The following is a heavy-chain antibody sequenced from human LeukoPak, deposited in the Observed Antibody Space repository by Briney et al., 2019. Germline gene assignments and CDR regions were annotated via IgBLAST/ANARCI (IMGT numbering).Heavy chain of an antibody. Sequence: TTSETLSLTCAVYGGSFSGYYWSWIRQPPGKGLEWIGEINHSGSTNYNPSLKSRVTISVDTSKNQFSLKLSSVTAADTAVYYCAKDPGYCSGDSCYGLGDYYYMDVWGKGTTVTISS. V-gene: IGHV4-34*01. J-gene: IGHJ6*03. D-gene: IGHD2-15*01. CDR1: GGSFSGYY. CDR3: AKDPGYCSGDSCYGLGDYYYMDV. CDR2: INHSGST.